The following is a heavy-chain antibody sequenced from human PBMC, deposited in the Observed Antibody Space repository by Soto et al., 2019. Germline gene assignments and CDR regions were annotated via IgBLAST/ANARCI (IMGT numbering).Heavy chain of an antibody. J-gene: IGHJ5*02. D-gene: IGHD4-17*01. CDR2: IYHSGST. V-gene: IGHV4-4*02. CDR1: GGSISSSNW. CDR3: ARATTTVTTSYWFDP. Sequence: PSETLSLTCAVSGGSISSSNWWSWVRQPPGKGLEWIGEIYHSGSTNYNPSLKSRVTISVDKSKNQFSLKLSSVTAAATAVYYCARATTTVTTSYWFDPWGQGTLVTVSS.